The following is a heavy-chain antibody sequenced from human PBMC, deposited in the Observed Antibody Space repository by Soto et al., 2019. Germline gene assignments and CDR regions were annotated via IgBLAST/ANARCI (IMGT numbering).Heavy chain of an antibody. CDR1: GYSFAGYW. J-gene: IGHJ6*02. V-gene: IGHV5-51*01. D-gene: IGHD3-3*01. Sequence: GESLKISCKGSGYSFAGYWITWVRQMPGKGLEWMGIIYPGDSDTRYSPSFQGQVTISADKSISTAYLQWSSLKASDTAMYYCASHESYAFSSRYYDYYGLDVWGQGTTVTVSS. CDR2: IYPGDSDT. CDR3: ASHESYAFSSRYYDYYGLDV.